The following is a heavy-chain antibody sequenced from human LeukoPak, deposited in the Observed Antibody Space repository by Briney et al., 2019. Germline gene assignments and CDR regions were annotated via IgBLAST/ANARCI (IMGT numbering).Heavy chain of an antibody. Sequence: SETLSLTCTVSGGSISSYYWSWIRQPPVKGLEWIGYIYYSGSTNYNPSLKSRVTISVDTSKNQFSLKLSSVTAADTAVYYCARERKYCSSTSCYFSGFDYWGQGTLVTVSS. D-gene: IGHD2-2*01. CDR2: IYYSGST. V-gene: IGHV4-59*01. J-gene: IGHJ4*02. CDR3: ARERKYCSSTSCYFSGFDY. CDR1: GGSISSYY.